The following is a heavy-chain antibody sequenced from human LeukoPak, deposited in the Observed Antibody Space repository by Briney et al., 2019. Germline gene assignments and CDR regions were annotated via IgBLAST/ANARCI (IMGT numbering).Heavy chain of an antibody. Sequence: SETLSLTCTVSGDSISSNSYYWGWIRQPPGKGLEWIRSIYYSGSTYYNPSLKSRVTISVDTSKKQFSLKLSSVTAADTAVYYCARSGITFDKMGWGQGTLVTVSS. CDR1: GDSISSNSYY. D-gene: IGHD1-26*01. J-gene: IGHJ4*02. CDR3: ARSGITFDKMG. CDR2: IYYSGST. V-gene: IGHV4-39*01.